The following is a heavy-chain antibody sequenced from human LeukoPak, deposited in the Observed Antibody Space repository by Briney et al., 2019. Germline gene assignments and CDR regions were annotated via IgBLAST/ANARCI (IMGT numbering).Heavy chain of an antibody. D-gene: IGHD5-18*01. J-gene: IGHJ4*02. Sequence: SETLSLTCTVSGGSISSSSYYWGWIRQPPGKGLEWIGSIYYSGSTYYNPSLRSRVTISVDTSKNQFSLKLSSVTAADTAVYYCASIRGYSYSPQDWGQGTLVTVSS. CDR1: GGSISSSSYY. V-gene: IGHV4-39*01. CDR3: ASIRGYSYSPQD. CDR2: IYYSGST.